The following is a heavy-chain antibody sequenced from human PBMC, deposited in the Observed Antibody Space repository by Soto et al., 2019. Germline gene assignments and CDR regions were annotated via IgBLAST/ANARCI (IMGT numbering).Heavy chain of an antibody. J-gene: IGHJ4*02. V-gene: IGHV4-59*08. D-gene: IGHD6-13*01. CDR1: GGSFSGYY. Sequence: SETLSLTCAVYGGSFSGYYWSWIRQFPGKELECLGYISYSGATNYNPSLKSRVTMSIDTSKNQFSLKLSSVIAADTAVYYCARRMRGASGNFDYWGPGTLVTVSS. CDR2: ISYSGAT. CDR3: ARRMRGASGNFDY.